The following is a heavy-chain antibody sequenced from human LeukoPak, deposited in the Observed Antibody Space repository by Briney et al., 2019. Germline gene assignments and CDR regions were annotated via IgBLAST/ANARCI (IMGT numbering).Heavy chain of an antibody. CDR2: IYPVDSDT. CDR1: GYSFSSYW. D-gene: IGHD5-18*01. V-gene: IGHV5-51*01. J-gene: IGHJ4*02. Sequence: GESLKISCKGSGYSFSSYWIGWVRQMPGKGLECMVIIYPVDSDTRYSPSFQGQVTISADKSISTAYLKWSSLKASDTALYYCARRVDSTMGHVDYWGQGTLVTVSS. CDR3: ARRVDSTMGHVDY.